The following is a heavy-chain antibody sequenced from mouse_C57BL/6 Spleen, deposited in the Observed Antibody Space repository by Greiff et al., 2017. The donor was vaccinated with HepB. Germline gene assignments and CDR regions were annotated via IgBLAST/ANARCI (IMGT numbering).Heavy chain of an antibody. CDR1: GYTFTSYW. CDR3: ARLGRHFDV. CDR2: IDPSDSYT. D-gene: IGHD4-1*01. Sequence: QVQLQQPGAELVKPGASVKLSCKASGYTFTSYWMQWVKQRPGQGLEWIGEIDPSDSYTNYNQKFKGKATLTVDTSSSTAYMQLSSLTSEDSAVYYCARLGRHFDVWGTGTTVTVSS. J-gene: IGHJ1*03. V-gene: IGHV1-50*01.